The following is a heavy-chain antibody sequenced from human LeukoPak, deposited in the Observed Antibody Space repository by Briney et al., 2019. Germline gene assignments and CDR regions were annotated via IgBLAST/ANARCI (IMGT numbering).Heavy chain of an antibody. CDR3: ARVEYSGSYPGYFQH. Sequence: SETLSLTCTVSGGSISSYYWSWIRQPAGKGLEWIGRIYTSGSTNYNPSLKSRVTISVDTSKNQFSLKLTSLTAADTAVYYCARVEYSGSYPGYFQHWGQGTLVTVSS. D-gene: IGHD1-26*01. J-gene: IGHJ1*01. CDR2: IYTSGST. CDR1: GGSISSYY. V-gene: IGHV4-4*07.